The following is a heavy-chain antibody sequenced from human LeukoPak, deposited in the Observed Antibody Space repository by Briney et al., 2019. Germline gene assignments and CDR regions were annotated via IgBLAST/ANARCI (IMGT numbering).Heavy chain of an antibody. CDR3: AKEIAGSYYLFDY. CDR1: GFTFSSYA. D-gene: IGHD3-10*01. Sequence: PGGSLRPSCTASGFTFSSYAMSWVRQAPGKGLEWVSAISASGGGTYYTDSVKGRFTISRDNSKNTLYLQMNSLRAEDTALYYCAKEIAGSYYLFDYWGQGTLVTVSS. CDR2: ISASGGGT. V-gene: IGHV3-23*01. J-gene: IGHJ4*02.